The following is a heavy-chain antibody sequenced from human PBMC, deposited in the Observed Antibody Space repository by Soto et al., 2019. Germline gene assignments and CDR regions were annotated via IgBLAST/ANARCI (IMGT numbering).Heavy chain of an antibody. V-gene: IGHV3-7*05. Sequence: GGSLRLSCAASGFTFSSYWMSWVRQAPGKGLEWVANIKQDGSEKYYVDSVKGRFTISRDNAKNSLYLQMNSLRAEDTAVYYCARPPRWLQSVAFDIWGQGTMVTVSS. D-gene: IGHD5-12*01. CDR2: IKQDGSEK. CDR3: ARPPRWLQSVAFDI. J-gene: IGHJ3*02. CDR1: GFTFSSYW.